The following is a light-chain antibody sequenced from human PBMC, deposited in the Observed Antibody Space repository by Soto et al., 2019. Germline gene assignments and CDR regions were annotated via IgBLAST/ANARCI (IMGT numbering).Light chain of an antibody. Sequence: DIQMTQSPSTLSASVGDRVTITCRASQNINNLLAWYQQKPGKAPKLLIYKASSLESGVPSRFSGNGSGTEFTLTISSLQPDDFATYYCQQYYSYSPFGGGTKVEIK. CDR3: QQYYSYSP. J-gene: IGKJ4*02. CDR1: QNINNL. V-gene: IGKV1-5*03. CDR2: KAS.